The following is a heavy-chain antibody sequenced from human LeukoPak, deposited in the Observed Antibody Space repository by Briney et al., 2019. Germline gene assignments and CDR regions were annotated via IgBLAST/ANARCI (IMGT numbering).Heavy chain of an antibody. Sequence: PGGSLRLSCAASGFPFSTYWITWVRQAPGKGLEWVANIKNDGSEKYYVDSVKGRFTISRDNAENSLFLRMNSLRVEDTAIYYCTRDSGLTGYDLLDYWGQGTLVTVSS. CDR1: GFPFSTYW. V-gene: IGHV3-7*01. CDR2: IKNDGSEK. CDR3: TRDSGLTGYDLLDY. D-gene: IGHD5-12*01. J-gene: IGHJ4*02.